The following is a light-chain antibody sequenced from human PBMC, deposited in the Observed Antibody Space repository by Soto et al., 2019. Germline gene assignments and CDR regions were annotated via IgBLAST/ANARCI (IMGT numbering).Light chain of an antibody. Sequence: AIRMTQSPSSFSASTGDRVTITCRASQGISSYLAWYQQKPGKAPKLLIYAASTLHSGVPSRFSGSGSGTDFTLTISCLQTEDFATYYCQQDYSYPWTFGQGTKVEIK. CDR2: AAS. V-gene: IGKV1-8*01. CDR3: QQDYSYPWT. CDR1: QGISSY. J-gene: IGKJ1*01.